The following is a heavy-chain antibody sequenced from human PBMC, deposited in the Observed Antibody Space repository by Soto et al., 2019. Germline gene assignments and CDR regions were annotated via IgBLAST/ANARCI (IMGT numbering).Heavy chain of an antibody. Sequence: SETLSLTCTVSGGSISSYYWSWIRQPPGKGLEWIGYIYYSGSTNYNPSLKSRVTISVDTSKNQFSLKLSSVTAADTAVYYCARDRPGNWNYQLNWFDPRGQGTLVTVSS. CDR2: IYYSGST. J-gene: IGHJ5*02. CDR1: GGSISSYY. D-gene: IGHD1-7*01. V-gene: IGHV4-59*01. CDR3: ARDRPGNWNYQLNWFDP.